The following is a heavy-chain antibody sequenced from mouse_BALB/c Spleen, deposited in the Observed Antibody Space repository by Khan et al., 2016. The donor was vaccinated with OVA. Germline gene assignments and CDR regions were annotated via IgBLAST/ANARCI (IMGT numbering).Heavy chain of an antibody. CDR3: ARNGFGNYEIWDY. J-gene: IGHJ2*01. Sequence: VQLKQSGTVLARPGASVKMSCKASGYTFTNYWMHWVKQRPGQGLEWIGTIYPGNSDTNYNQKFTGKAKLTAVTSTSTAYMELSSRTNEDAAVYYCARNGFGNYEIWDYWGQGTTLTVSS. D-gene: IGHD2-1*01. CDR1: GYTFTNYW. CDR2: IYPGNSDT. V-gene: IGHV1-5*01.